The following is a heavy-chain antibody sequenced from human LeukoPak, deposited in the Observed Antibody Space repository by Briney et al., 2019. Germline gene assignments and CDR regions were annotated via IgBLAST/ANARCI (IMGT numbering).Heavy chain of an antibody. CDR3: AKGEYSRTSYYHYYMDV. CDR1: GVSIYSHD. V-gene: IGHV4-59*11. CDR2: SHYSGDT. Sequence: SETLSLTCTVSGVSIYSHDWSWIRQSPGKGLEWLGYSHYSGDTRYNPSLKNRVTISLDTSKNQFSLRPSSVTAADTAVYFCAKGEYSRTSYYHYYMDVWGKGTTVTVSS. D-gene: IGHD6-6*01. J-gene: IGHJ6*03.